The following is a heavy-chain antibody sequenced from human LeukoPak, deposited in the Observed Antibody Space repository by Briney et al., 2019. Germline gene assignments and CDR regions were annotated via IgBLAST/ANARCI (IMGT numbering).Heavy chain of an antibody. CDR3: AKGNSGWYALLGYNWFDP. D-gene: IGHD6-19*01. Sequence: GGSLRLSCAASGFTFSSYAMSWVRQAPGKGLEWVSAISGSGGSTYYADSVKGRFTISRDNSKNRLYLQMNSLRAEDTAVYYCAKGNSGWYALLGYNWFDPWGQGTLVTVSS. V-gene: IGHV3-23*01. CDR1: GFTFSSYA. J-gene: IGHJ5*02. CDR2: ISGSGGST.